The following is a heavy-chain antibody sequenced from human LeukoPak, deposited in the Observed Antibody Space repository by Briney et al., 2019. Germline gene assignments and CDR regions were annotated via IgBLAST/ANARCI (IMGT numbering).Heavy chain of an antibody. J-gene: IGHJ4*02. CDR3: AREGYYGSGSFFDY. D-gene: IGHD3-10*01. CDR1: GGTFSSYA. V-gene: IGHV1-69*13. Sequence: SVTVSCTASGGTFSSYAISWVRQAPGQGLEWMGGIIPIFGTANYAQKFQGRVTITADESTSTAYMELSSLRSEDTAVYYCAREGYYGSGSFFDYWGQGTLVTVSS. CDR2: IIPIFGTA.